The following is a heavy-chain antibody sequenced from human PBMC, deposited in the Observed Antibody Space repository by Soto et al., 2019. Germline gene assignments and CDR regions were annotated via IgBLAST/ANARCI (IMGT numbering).Heavy chain of an antibody. V-gene: IGHV3-30*18. J-gene: IGHJ6*02. D-gene: IGHD6-19*01. Sequence: PGGSLRLSCAASGFTFSSYGMHWVRQAPGKGLEWVAVISYDGSNKYYADSVKGRFTISRDNSKNTLYLQMNSLRAEDTAVYYCAKDRLFYYYYGMDVWGPGTTVTVSS. CDR3: AKDRLFYYYYGMDV. CDR1: GFTFSSYG. CDR2: ISYDGSNK.